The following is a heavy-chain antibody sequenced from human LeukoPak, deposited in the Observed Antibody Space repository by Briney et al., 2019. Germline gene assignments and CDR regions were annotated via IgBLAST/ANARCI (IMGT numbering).Heavy chain of an antibody. J-gene: IGHJ6*03. Sequence: GGSLRLSCAASGFTVSSNYMSWVRQAPGKGLEWVSVIYSGGSTYYADSVKGRFTISRDNSKNTLYLQMNSLRAEDTAVYYCARVYFDWLHPYYYYYMDVWGKGTTVTVSS. V-gene: IGHV3-66*01. CDR3: ARVYFDWLHPYYYYYMDV. D-gene: IGHD3-9*01. CDR2: IYSGGST. CDR1: GFTVSSNY.